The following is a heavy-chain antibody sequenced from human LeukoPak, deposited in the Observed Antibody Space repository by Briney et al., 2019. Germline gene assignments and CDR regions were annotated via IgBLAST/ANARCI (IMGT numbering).Heavy chain of an antibody. J-gene: IGHJ4*02. CDR1: GFTFSSYE. V-gene: IGHV4-34*01. CDR3: ARGNSGYDYLFDY. Sequence: GSLRLSCAASGFTFSSYEMNWVRQPPGKGLEWIGEINHSGSTNNNPSLKSRVTISVDTSKNQFSLKLSSVTAADTAVYYCARGNSGYDYLFDYWGQGTLVIVSS. D-gene: IGHD5-12*01. CDR2: INHSGST.